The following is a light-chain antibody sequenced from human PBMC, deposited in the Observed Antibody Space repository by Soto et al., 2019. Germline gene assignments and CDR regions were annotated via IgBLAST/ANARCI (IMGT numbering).Light chain of an antibody. J-gene: IGKJ1*01. Sequence: EIVLTQSPGTLSLSPGERATLSCRASQSVSSSYLACYQQKPGQAPRLLIYGASSRATGIPDRFSGRGSGKDFTLTISRLEPEDFAVYYYQQYSRSPWTFGQGTKVDIK. V-gene: IGKV3-20*01. CDR3: QQYSRSPWT. CDR2: GAS. CDR1: QSVSSSY.